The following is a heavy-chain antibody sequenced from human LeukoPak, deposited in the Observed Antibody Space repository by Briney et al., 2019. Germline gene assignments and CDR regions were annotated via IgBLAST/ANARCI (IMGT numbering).Heavy chain of an antibody. D-gene: IGHD5-12*01. CDR1: GYTLTGYY. Sequence: ASVKVSCKASGYTLTGYYIHWVRQAPGQGLEWMGWINPNNGGTNYAQKFQGRVTMTRDTSISTAYMELSSLRSDDTAVHYCARPHGGGYGILFDYWGQGTLVTVSS. J-gene: IGHJ4*02. V-gene: IGHV1-2*02. CDR3: ARPHGGGYGILFDY. CDR2: INPNNGGT.